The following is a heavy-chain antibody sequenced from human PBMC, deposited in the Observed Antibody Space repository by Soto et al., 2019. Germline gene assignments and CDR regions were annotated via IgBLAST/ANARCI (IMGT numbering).Heavy chain of an antibody. J-gene: IGHJ6*02. D-gene: IGHD3-3*01. CDR3: AKGSEWSDYYYYGMDV. Sequence: PGGSLRLSCAASGFTFDDYAMHWVRQAPGKGLEWVSGISWNSGSIGYADSVKGRFTISRDNAKNSLYLQMNSLRAEDTALYYCAKGSEWSDYYYYGMDVWGQGTTVTVSS. CDR2: ISWNSGSI. V-gene: IGHV3-9*01. CDR1: GFTFDDYA.